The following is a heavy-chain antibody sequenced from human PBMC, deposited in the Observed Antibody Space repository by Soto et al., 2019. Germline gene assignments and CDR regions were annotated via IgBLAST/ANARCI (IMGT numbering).Heavy chain of an antibody. J-gene: IGHJ5*02. CDR1: GFTFSSYA. D-gene: IGHD6-13*01. Sequence: SLRLSCAASGFTFSSYAMHWVRQAPGKGLEWVAVISYDGSNKYYADSVKGRFTISRDNSKNTLYLQMNSLRAEDTAVYYCARGIASYNWFDPWGQGTLVTVSS. CDR2: ISYDGSNK. V-gene: IGHV3-30-3*01. CDR3: ARGIASYNWFDP.